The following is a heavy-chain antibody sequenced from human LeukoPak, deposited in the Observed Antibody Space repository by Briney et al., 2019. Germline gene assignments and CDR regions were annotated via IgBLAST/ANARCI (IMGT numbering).Heavy chain of an antibody. Sequence: SVKVSCKASGFTFTSSAMQWVRQAGGQHLEWIGWIVVGSGNTNYAQKFQERVTITRDMSTSTAYMELSSLRSEDTAVYYCAADAGSWGPTRPNSYYYYGMDVWGQGTTVTVSS. CDR1: GFTFTSSA. CDR2: IVVGSGNT. J-gene: IGHJ6*02. CDR3: AADAGSWGPTRPNSYYYYGMDV. D-gene: IGHD6-13*01. V-gene: IGHV1-58*02.